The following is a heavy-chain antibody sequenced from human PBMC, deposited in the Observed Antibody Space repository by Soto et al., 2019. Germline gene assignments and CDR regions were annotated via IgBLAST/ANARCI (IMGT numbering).Heavy chain of an antibody. Sequence: GGSLRLSCAASGFTFSSYEMNWVRQAPGKGLEWVSYISSSGSTIYYADSVKGRFTISRDNAKNSLYLQMNSLRAEDTAVYYCARRRYSYGVTSGDAFDIWGQGTMVTVSS. CDR3: ARRRYSYGVTSGDAFDI. CDR2: ISSSGSTI. V-gene: IGHV3-48*03. D-gene: IGHD5-18*01. J-gene: IGHJ3*02. CDR1: GFTFSSYE.